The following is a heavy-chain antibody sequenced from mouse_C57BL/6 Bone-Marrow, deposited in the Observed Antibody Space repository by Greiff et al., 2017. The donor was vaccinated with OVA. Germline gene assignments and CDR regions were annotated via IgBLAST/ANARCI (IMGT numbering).Heavy chain of an antibody. CDR1: GYTFTSYW. Sequence: QVQLQQPGAELVKPGASVPMSCKASGYTFTSYWITWVKQRPGHGLEWIGDIYPGSGSTNYHETVKSKATLTVDTSSSTAYMQLSSLTSEDSAVYDCAKTVDDFDYWGQGTTLTVSS. CDR2: IYPGSGST. V-gene: IGHV1-55*01. CDR3: AKTVDDFDY. J-gene: IGHJ2*01. D-gene: IGHD1-1*01.